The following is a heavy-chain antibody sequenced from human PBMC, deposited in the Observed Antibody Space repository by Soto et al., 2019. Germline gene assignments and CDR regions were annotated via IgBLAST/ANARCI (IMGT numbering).Heavy chain of an antibody. V-gene: IGHV1-18*01. CDR1: GYTFTSYG. D-gene: IGHD6-19*01. Sequence: ASVKVSCKASGYTFTSYGISWVRQAPGQGPEWMGWISAYNGNTNYAQKLQGRVTMTTDTSTSTAYMELRSLRSDDTAVYYCARDWNPYSSGWYTGYWGQGTLVTSPQ. J-gene: IGHJ4*02. CDR3: ARDWNPYSSGWYTGY. CDR2: ISAYNGNT.